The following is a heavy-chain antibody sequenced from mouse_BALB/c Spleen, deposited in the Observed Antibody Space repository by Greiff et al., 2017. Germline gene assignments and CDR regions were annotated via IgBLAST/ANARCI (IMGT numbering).Heavy chain of an antibody. Sequence: VQLVESGPGLVAPSQSLSITCTVSGFSLTSYDISWIRQPPGKGLEWLGVIWTGGGTNYNSAFMSRLSISKDNSKSQVFLKMNSLQTDDTAIYYCVRGGGNYGAMDYWGQGTSVTVSS. D-gene: IGHD2-1*01. CDR2: IWTGGGT. V-gene: IGHV2-9-2*01. CDR1: GFSLTSYD. CDR3: VRGGGNYGAMDY. J-gene: IGHJ4*01.